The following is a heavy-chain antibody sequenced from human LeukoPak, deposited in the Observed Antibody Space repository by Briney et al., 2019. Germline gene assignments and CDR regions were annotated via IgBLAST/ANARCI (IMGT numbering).Heavy chain of an antibody. V-gene: IGHV3-23*01. CDR1: GFTFSTYA. D-gene: IGHD6-19*01. CDR3: ARGFLGGTDQYFDS. CDR2: IGGGGPTT. J-gene: IGHJ4*02. Sequence: GGSLRLSCAASGFTFSTYAMNWVRQAPAKGLEWVSTIGGGGPTTDYADSVKDRFTISRDNSKNTLYLQMNSQRAEDTAVYFCARGFLGGTDQYFDSWGQGTLVTVSS.